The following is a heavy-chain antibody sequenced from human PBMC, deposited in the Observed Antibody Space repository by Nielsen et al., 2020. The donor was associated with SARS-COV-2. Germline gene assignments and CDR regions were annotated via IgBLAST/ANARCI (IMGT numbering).Heavy chain of an antibody. J-gene: IGHJ4*02. V-gene: IGHV3-21*01. CDR1: GFTFSSYG. CDR2: ISSSSSYI. D-gene: IGHD3-10*01. Sequence: GGSLRLSCAASGFTFSSYGMNWVRQAPGKGLEWVSSISSSSSYIYYADSVKGRFTISRDNAKNSLYLQMNSLRAEDTAVYYCARAPYGSGSHIPNWGQGTLVTVSS. CDR3: ARAPYGSGSHIPN.